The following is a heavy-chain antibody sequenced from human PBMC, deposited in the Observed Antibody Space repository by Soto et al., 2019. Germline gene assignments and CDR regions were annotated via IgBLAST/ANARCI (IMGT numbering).Heavy chain of an antibody. D-gene: IGHD4-17*01. CDR3: AREMGTSYGPQNFFDY. J-gene: IGHJ4*02. CDR1: GYTFTSYG. V-gene: IGHV1-18*01. Sequence: QVQLVQSAGEVRQPGASVKVSCKASGYTFTSYGITWVRQAPGQGLEWMGWVSPNSGDTRYAQNLQGRVTITTDRFTSIAYMALRSLTSDDTALYYCAREMGTSYGPQNFFDYWGQGALVTVSS. CDR2: VSPNSGDT.